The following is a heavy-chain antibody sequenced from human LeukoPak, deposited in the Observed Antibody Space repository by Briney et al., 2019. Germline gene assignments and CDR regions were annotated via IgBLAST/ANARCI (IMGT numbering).Heavy chain of an antibody. CDR2: ISSSSSTI. CDR3: ARGGSDYGDYGYNWFDP. CDR1: GFTFSSYS. Sequence: PGGSLRLSCAASGFTFSSYSMNWVRQAPGKGLEWVSYISSSSSTIYYADSVKGRFTISRDNAKNSLYLQMNSLRAEDTAVYYCARGGSDYGDYGYNWFDPWGQGTLVTVSS. J-gene: IGHJ5*02. D-gene: IGHD4-17*01. V-gene: IGHV3-48*04.